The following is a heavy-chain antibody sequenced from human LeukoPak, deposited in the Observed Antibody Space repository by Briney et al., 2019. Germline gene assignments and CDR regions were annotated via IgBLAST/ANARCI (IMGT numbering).Heavy chain of an antibody. CDR2: ISAYNGNT. J-gene: IGHJ4*02. D-gene: IGHD3-22*01. V-gene: IGHV1-18*01. CDR1: GYTFTSYG. Sequence: GASVKVSCKASGYTFTSYGISWVRQAPEQGLEWMGWISAYNGNTNYAQKLQGRVTMTTDTSTSTAYMELRSLRSDDTAVYYCASSGEDDSSGYSAYWGQGTLVTVSS. CDR3: ASSGEDDSSGYSAY.